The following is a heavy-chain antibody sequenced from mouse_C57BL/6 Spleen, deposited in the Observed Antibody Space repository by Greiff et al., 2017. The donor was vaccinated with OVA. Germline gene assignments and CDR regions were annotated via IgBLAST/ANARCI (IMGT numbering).Heavy chain of an antibody. Sequence: QVQLKESGAELVRPGASVTLSCKASGYTFTDYEMHWVKQTPVHGLEWIGAIDPETGGTAYNQKFKGKAILTADKSSSTAYMELRSLTSEDSAVYYCTRSYGSSYDYAMDYWGQGTSVTVSS. CDR1: GYTFTDYE. D-gene: IGHD1-1*01. V-gene: IGHV1-15*01. J-gene: IGHJ4*01. CDR2: IDPETGGT. CDR3: TRSYGSSYDYAMDY.